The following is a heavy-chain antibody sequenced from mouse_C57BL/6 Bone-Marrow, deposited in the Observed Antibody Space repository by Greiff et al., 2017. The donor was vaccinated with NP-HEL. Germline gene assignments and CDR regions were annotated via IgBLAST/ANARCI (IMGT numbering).Heavy chain of an antibody. CDR2: ISYSGST. J-gene: IGHJ2*01. CDR3: ARSPLSSSYPLFDY. V-gene: IGHV3-8*01. D-gene: IGHD1-1*01. CDR1: GYSITSDY. Sequence: DVKLQESGPGLAKPSQTLSLTCSVTGYSITSDYWNWIRKFPGNKLEYMGYISYSGSTYYNPSPKSRISITRDTSKNKYYLQLTSVTTEDTATYYCARSPLSSSYPLFDYWGQGTTLTVSS.